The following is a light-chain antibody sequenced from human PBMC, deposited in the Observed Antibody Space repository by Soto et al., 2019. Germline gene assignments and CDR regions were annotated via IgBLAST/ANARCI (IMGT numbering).Light chain of an antibody. CDR3: QQYTKWPLT. J-gene: IGKJ4*01. Sequence: EIVMTQSPATLSVSPGERATLSCRASQSVYSNLAWYQQKPGQAPRLLIYHASTRATGIPARFSGGGSGTEFTLTISSLQSEEFAVYYCQQYTKWPLTFGGGTKVKIK. CDR1: QSVYSN. V-gene: IGKV3-15*01. CDR2: HAS.